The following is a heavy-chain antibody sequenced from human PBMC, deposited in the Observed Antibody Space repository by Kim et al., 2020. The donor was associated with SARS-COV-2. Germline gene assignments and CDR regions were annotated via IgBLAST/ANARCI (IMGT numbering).Heavy chain of an antibody. V-gene: IGHV3-11*06. CDR3: ATSLFSGSRSPQDH. Sequence: GGSLRLSCAASGLKFRDYYMTWIRQAPGKGLEWVAYISSSSSFINYADSVKGRFTISRDNDQNSLYLEMNSLRAEDTALYYCATSLFSGSRSPQDHWGQGTLVGVSS. D-gene: IGHD5-12*01. CDR1: GLKFRDYY. J-gene: IGHJ4*02. CDR2: ISSSSSFI.